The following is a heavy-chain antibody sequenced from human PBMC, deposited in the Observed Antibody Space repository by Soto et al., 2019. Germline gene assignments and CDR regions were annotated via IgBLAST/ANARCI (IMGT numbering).Heavy chain of an antibody. V-gene: IGHV3-11*01. Sequence: GSLRLSCAASGFTFSDHYMAWFRQTPERGLEWLAYISHRSLTIYHARSVKDRFTISRDDATDSIYLQMNNLRVEDTAVYFCARGGGSSPFDYWGQGTVVTVSS. CDR2: ISHRSLTI. J-gene: IGHJ4*02. CDR1: GFTFSDHY. D-gene: IGHD6-6*01. CDR3: ARGGGSSPFDY.